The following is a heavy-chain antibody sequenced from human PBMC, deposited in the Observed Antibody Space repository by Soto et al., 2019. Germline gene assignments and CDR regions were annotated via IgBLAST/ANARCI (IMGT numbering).Heavy chain of an antibody. V-gene: IGHV3-30-3*01. CDR2: ISFDGTKK. CDR3: AREDDYGYRYINYGLDV. D-gene: IGHD4-17*01. J-gene: IGHJ6*02. CDR1: GFTFNIYA. Sequence: PGGSLRLSXAASGFTFNIYALHWVRQAPGKGLEWVAVISFDGTKKYYSDSVKGRFTISRDNLKNTLYLQMNNLRVEDAALYFSAREDDYGYRYINYGLDVWGQGTTVTVS.